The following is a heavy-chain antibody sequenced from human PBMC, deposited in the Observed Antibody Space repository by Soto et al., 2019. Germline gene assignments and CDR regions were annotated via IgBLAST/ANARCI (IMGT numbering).Heavy chain of an antibody. CDR2: ISDDGSNK. J-gene: IGHJ4*02. CDR3: ARDDYTTLTGYYPTHN. D-gene: IGHD3-9*01. Sequence: QVQLVESGGGVVQPGRSLRLSCAASGFTFRTYAMHWVRQAPGKGLEWMGVISDDGSNKYYGASVKGRITISRDNSKSTLYLQMSSLRADDTGVYYCARDDYTTLTGYYPTHNWGQGTLVTVSS. V-gene: IGHV3-30*04. CDR1: GFTFRTYA.